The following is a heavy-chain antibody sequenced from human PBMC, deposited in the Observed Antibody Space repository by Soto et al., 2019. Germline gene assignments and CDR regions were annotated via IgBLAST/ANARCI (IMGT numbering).Heavy chain of an antibody. CDR2: IYYSGST. Sequence: QLQLQESGPGLVKPSETLSLTCTVSGGSISSSSYYWGWIRQPPGKGLEWIGSIYYSGSTYYNPSLKSRVTISVDTSKNQFSLKLSSVTAADTAVYYCARSMTTLVTLDYWGQGTLVTVSS. CDR1: GGSISSSSYY. J-gene: IGHJ4*02. D-gene: IGHD4-17*01. V-gene: IGHV4-39*01. CDR3: ARSMTTLVTLDY.